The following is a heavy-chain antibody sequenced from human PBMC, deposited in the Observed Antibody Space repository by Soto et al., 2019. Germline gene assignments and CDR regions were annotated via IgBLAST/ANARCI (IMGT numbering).Heavy chain of an antibody. CDR1: GFTFRNYD. V-gene: IGHV3-13*05. Sequence: EVQLVESGGGLVQPGGSLRLSCEASGFTFRNYDMHWVRQGTGKGLEWVSGISAAGDPDYADSVEGRFTISRDNAQYSFFLQMNSLRVGDTAVYYCARTDRDFYGLDVWAQGPTVIASS. J-gene: IGHJ6*02. CDR2: ISAAGDP. CDR3: ARTDRDFYGLDV.